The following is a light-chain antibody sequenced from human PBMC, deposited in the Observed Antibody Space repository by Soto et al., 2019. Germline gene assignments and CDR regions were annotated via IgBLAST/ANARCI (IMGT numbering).Light chain of an antibody. J-gene: IGKJ1*01. Sequence: TVITQSPVTLSVSPGDTATLSCRASQSVGSNLAWYQQKPGQAPRLLIYGASTRVTGIPARFSGSGSGTEFTLTISSLQSEDFAVYHCQQYYNWWTFGQGTKVDIK. V-gene: IGKV3-15*01. CDR2: GAS. CDR3: QQYYNWWT. CDR1: QSVGSN.